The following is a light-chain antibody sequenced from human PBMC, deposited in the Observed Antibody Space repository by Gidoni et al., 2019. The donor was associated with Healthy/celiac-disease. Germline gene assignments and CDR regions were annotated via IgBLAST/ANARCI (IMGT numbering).Light chain of an antibody. CDR3: QQYGSSPGT. CDR2: GAS. J-gene: IGKJ1*01. CDR1: QSVSSSY. V-gene: IGKV3-20*01. Sequence: EIVLTQSPGTLSLSPGERATLSCRASQSVSSSYLAWYQQKPGQAPRLLIYGASSRAPGIPDRFSGSGSGTDFTLTISRLGPEDFAVYYCQQYGSSPGTFGQXTKVEIK.